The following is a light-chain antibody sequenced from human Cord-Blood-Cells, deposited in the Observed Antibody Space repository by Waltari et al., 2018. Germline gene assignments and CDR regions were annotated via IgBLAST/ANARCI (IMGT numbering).Light chain of an antibody. CDR1: SSAVGGYNY. J-gene: IGLJ2*01. CDR2: DVS. V-gene: IGLV2-14*01. CDR3: SSYTSSSTVV. Sequence: QSALTQPASVSGSPGQSITLSCTGTSSAVGGYNYVSWYQQHPGKAPKLMIYDVSNRPSGVSNRFSGSKSGNTASLTISGLQAEDEADYYCSSYTSSSTVVFGGGTKLTVL.